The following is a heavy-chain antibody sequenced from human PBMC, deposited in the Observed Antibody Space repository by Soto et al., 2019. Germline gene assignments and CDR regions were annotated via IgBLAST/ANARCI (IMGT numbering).Heavy chain of an antibody. V-gene: IGHV4-59*01. Sequence: SETLSLTCTVSGGSISSYYWXWIRQPPGKGLEWIGYIXXSGSTNYNHSLQGQVTISVDTSKNQFSLKLSSVTAADTAVYYCARVHCSGGSCYLGGHYYYMDVWGKGTTVTVSS. J-gene: IGHJ6*03. CDR3: ARVHCSGGSCYLGGHYYYMDV. CDR1: GGSISSYY. D-gene: IGHD2-15*01. CDR2: IXXSGST.